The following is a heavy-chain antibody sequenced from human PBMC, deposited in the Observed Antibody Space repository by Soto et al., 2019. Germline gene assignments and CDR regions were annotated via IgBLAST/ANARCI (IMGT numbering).Heavy chain of an antibody. J-gene: IGHJ4*02. CDR2: ISYDGSNK. V-gene: IGHV3-30-3*01. D-gene: IGHD5-18*01. Sequence: GGSLRLSCAASGFTFSSYAMHWVRQAPGKGLEWVAVISYDGSNKYYADSVKGRFTISRDNSKNTLYLQMNSLRAEDTAVYYCARAEIQMPTPWGQGTLVTVSS. CDR1: GFTFSSYA. CDR3: ARAEIQMPTP.